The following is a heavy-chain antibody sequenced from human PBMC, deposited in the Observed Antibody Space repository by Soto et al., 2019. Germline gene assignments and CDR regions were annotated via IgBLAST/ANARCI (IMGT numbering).Heavy chain of an antibody. V-gene: IGHV1-46*01. D-gene: IGHD3-10*01. CDR3: AREGSLLGVMRYFDY. CDR2: INPSGGST. CDR1: GYTFSSYY. J-gene: IGHJ4*02. Sequence: ASVKVSCKASGYTFSSYYMHWVRQAPGQGLEWMGIINPSGGSTSYAQNFQGRVTMTRDTSTSTVYMELRSLRSEDTAIYYCAREGSLLGVMRYFDYWGQGTLVTVSS.